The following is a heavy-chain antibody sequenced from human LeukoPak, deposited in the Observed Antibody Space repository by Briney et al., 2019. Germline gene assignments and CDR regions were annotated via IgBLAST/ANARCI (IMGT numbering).Heavy chain of an antibody. CDR3: ARGQFHYDILTGYYT. V-gene: IGHV3-30*02. CDR1: GLTFGSYG. D-gene: IGHD3-9*01. Sequence: GGSLRLSCVASGLTFGSYGIHWVRQAPDKGLEWVAFIRYDGSDKYYADSVKGRFTISRDNSRNTLHLQMNSLRAEDTAVYYCARGQFHYDILTGYYTWGQGTLVTVSS. CDR2: IRYDGSDK. J-gene: IGHJ5*02.